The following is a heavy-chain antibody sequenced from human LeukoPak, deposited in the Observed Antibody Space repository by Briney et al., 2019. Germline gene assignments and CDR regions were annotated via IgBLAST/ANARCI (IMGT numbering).Heavy chain of an antibody. CDR1: GGSFSGYY. CDR2: INHSGST. J-gene: IGHJ4*02. D-gene: IGHD6-6*01. V-gene: IGHV4-34*01. CDR3: ARTGIAARPKRAYYFDY. Sequence: SETLSLTCAVYGGSFSGYYWRWIRQPPGKGLEWIGEINHSGSTNYNPSLKSRVTISVDTSKNQFSLKLSSVTAADTAVYYCARTGIAARPKRAYYFDYWGQGTLVTVSS.